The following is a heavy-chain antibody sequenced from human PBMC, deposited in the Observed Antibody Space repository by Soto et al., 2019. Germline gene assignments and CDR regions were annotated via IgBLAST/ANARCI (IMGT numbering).Heavy chain of an antibody. D-gene: IGHD3-3*01. V-gene: IGHV1-3*01. J-gene: IGHJ6*02. Sequence: ASVKVSCKASGYTFTSYAMHWVRQAPGQRLERMGWINAGNRNTNYAQKLQGRVTITTDTSTSTAYMELRSLRSDDTAVYYCARDLSSHYDFWSGYYLGRGYYYYYGMDVWGQGTTVTVSS. CDR1: GYTFTSYA. CDR2: INAGNRNT. CDR3: ARDLSSHYDFWSGYYLGRGYYYYYGMDV.